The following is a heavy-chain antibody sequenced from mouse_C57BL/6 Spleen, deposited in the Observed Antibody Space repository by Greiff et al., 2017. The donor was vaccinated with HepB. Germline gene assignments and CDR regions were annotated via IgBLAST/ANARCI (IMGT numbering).Heavy chain of an antibody. CDR2: ISYDGSN. CDR3: ATLGLLDY. V-gene: IGHV3-6*01. J-gene: IGHJ2*01. CDR1: GYSITSGYY. D-gene: IGHD2-10*01. Sequence: DVKLQESGPGLVKPSQSLSLTCSVTGYSITSGYYWNWIRQFPGNKLEWMGYISYDGSNNYNPSLKNRISITRDTSKNQFFLKLNSVTTEDTATYYCATLGLLDYWGQGTTLTVSS.